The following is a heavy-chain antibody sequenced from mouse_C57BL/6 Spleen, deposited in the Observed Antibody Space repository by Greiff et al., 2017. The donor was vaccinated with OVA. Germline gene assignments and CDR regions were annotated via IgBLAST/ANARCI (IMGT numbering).Heavy chain of an antibody. V-gene: IGHV1-64*01. J-gene: IGHJ1*03. CDR2: IHPNSGST. Sequence: VQLQQPGAELVKPGASVKLSCKASGYTFTSYWTHWVKQRPGQGLEWIGMIHPNSGSTNYNEKFKSKATLTVDKSSSTAYMQLSSLTSEDSAVYYCARERDYYGSSYGYFDVWGTGTTVTVSS. CDR3: ARERDYYGSSYGYFDV. CDR1: GYTFTSYW. D-gene: IGHD1-1*01.